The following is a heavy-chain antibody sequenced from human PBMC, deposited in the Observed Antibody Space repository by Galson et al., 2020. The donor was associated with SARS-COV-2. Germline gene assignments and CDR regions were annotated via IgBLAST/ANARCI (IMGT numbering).Heavy chain of an antibody. Sequence: QLGESLKISCAASGFTFSSYGMHWVRQAPGKGLEWVAVIWYDGSNKYYADSVKGRLTISRDNSKNTLYLQMNSLRAEDTAVYYCARDRWGYYDSSGYYLDYWGQGTLVTVSS. CDR2: IWYDGSNK. V-gene: IGHV3-33*01. CDR3: ARDRWGYYDSSGYYLDY. J-gene: IGHJ4*02. CDR1: GFTFSSYG. D-gene: IGHD3-22*01.